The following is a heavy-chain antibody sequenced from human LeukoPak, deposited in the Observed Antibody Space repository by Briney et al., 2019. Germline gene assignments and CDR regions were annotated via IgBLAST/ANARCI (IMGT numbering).Heavy chain of an antibody. J-gene: IGHJ4*02. CDR1: GASTRSYY. CDR2: VHYSAIT. D-gene: IGHD1-1*01. Sequence: SETLSLTCTVSGASTRSYYWSWIRQPPGKGLEWIAYVHYSAITNYNPSLKSRLPISVATSKSPFSLSLSSVTAADTAVYYCARRGNCWNDFDSWGQGTLVTVSS. CDR3: ARRGNCWNDFDS. V-gene: IGHV4-59*08.